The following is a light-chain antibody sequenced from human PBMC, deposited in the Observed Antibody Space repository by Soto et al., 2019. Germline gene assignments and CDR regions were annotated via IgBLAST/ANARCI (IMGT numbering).Light chain of an antibody. CDR1: SGHSSYS. CDR3: QTWGTGFRV. CDR2: LHSDGSH. J-gene: IGLJ2*01. V-gene: IGLV4-69*01. Sequence: QSVLTQSPSASASLGASVKLTCTLSSGHSSYSIAWHQQQPEKGPRYLMKLHSDGSHRKGDGIPDRFSGSSSGAERYLTSASLQSEDEADYYCQTWGTGFRVFGGGTKVTVL.